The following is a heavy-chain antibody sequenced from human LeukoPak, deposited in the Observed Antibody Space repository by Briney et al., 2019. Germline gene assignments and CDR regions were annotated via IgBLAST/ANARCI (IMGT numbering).Heavy chain of an antibody. J-gene: IGHJ6*02. D-gene: IGHD3-10*01. V-gene: IGHV1-69*13. CDR3: ASRDITMVRGVIIVSNYYYGMDV. CDR1: GGTFSSYA. CDR2: IIPILGTA. Sequence: SVKVSCKASGGTFSSYAISWVRQAPGQGLEWMGGIIPILGTANYAQKFQGRVTITADESTSTAYMELSSLRSEDTAVYYCASRDITMVRGVIIVSNYYYGMDVWGQGTRSPSP.